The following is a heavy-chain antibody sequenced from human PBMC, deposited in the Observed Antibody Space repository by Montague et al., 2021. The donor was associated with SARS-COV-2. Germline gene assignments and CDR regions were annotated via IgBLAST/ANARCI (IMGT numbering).Heavy chain of an antibody. CDR3: ARRSLGYCSGGSCYSAFDP. Sequence: SETRSLTCTVSGGSISSYYWSWIRQPPGKTLEWIGYIYYSGSTNYNPSLKSRVTISVDTSKNQFSLKLSSVTAADTAVYYCARRSLGYCSGGSCYSAFDPWGQGVLVTVSA. V-gene: IGHV4-59*01. CDR1: GGSISSYY. J-gene: IGHJ5*02. D-gene: IGHD2-15*01. CDR2: IYYSGST.